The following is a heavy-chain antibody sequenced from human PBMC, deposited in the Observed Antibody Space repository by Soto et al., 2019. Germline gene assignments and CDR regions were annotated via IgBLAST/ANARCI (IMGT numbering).Heavy chain of an antibody. CDR3: AKLVIGYCSGNTCDDY. D-gene: IGHD2-15*01. CDR2: ISYDSSNK. Sequence: VQLLESGGGLIQPGGSLRLSCAASGFTFSYGIHWLRQAPGKSLEWVAYISYDSSNKFYGDSVKGRFTISRDNSKNTQFLQMNSLRAEDTAVYHCAKLVIGYCSGNTCDDYWGQGTLVAVSS. V-gene: IGHV3-30*18. CDR1: GFTFSYG. J-gene: IGHJ4*02.